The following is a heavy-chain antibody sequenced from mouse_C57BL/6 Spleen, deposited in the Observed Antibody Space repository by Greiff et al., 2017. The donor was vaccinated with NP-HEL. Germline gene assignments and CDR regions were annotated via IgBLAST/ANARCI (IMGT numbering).Heavy chain of an antibody. CDR1: GYSFTDYN. CDR3: ASGYSNSHWYFDV. CDR2: INPNYGTT. Sequence: EVKLVESGPELVKPGASVKISCKASGYSFTDYNMNWVKQSNGKSLEWIGVINPNYGTTSYNQKFKGKATLTVDQSSSTAYMQLNSLTSEDSAVYYCASGYSNSHWYFDVWGTGTTVTVSS. V-gene: IGHV1-39*01. J-gene: IGHJ1*03. D-gene: IGHD2-5*01.